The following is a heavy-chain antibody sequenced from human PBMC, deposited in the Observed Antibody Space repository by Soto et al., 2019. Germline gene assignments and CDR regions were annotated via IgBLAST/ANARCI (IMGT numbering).Heavy chain of an antibody. D-gene: IGHD6-19*01. CDR1: GFTRNTYG. Sequence: SLRVSCAASGFTRNTYGMAWVRQAPGKGLEWVSSFAGGGSGPDYADSVKGRFTISRDTSTNTLYLQMDNLRGDDTAVYYCSFGGGLLSSGWYKYYFDYWGQGTLVTVSS. CDR3: SFGGGLLSSGWYKYYFDY. CDR2: FAGGGSGP. J-gene: IGHJ4*02. V-gene: IGHV3-23*01.